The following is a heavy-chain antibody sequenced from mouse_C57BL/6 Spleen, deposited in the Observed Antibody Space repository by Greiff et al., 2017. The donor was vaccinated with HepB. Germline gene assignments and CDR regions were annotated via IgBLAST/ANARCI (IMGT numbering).Heavy chain of an antibody. J-gene: IGHJ4*01. CDR2: ISGGGGNT. V-gene: IGHV5-9*01. Sequence: EVMLVESGGGLVKPGGSLKLSCAASGFTFSSYTMSWVRQTPEKRLEWVATISGGGGNTYYPDSVKGRFTISRDNAKNTLYLQMSSLRSEDTALYYCARHYGSSPFYAMDYWGQGTSVTVSS. D-gene: IGHD1-1*01. CDR3: ARHYGSSPFYAMDY. CDR1: GFTFSSYT.